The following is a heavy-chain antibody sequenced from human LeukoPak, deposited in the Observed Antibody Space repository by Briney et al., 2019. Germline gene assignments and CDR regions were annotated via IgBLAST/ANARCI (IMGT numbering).Heavy chain of an antibody. V-gene: IGHV3-23*01. CDR3: ARDRGYGSGSYGYFDY. CDR2: ISGSGGST. Sequence: GGSLRLSCAASGFTFSSYAMSWVRQGPGEGLVWVSAISGSGGSTYYADSVKGRFTISRDNSKNTLYLQMNSLRAEDTAVYYCARDRGYGSGSYGYFDYWGQGTLVTVSS. J-gene: IGHJ4*02. D-gene: IGHD3-10*01. CDR1: GFTFSSYA.